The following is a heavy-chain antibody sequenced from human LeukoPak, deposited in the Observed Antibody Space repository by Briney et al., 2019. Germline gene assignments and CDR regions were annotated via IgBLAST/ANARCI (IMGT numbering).Heavy chain of an antibody. CDR3: ARSSPSIMITFGGVIVQNWFDP. CDR1: GGSISSGGYS. D-gene: IGHD3-16*02. J-gene: IGHJ5*02. V-gene: IGHV4-30-2*01. Sequence: NPSQTLSLTCAVSGGSISSGGYSWSWIRQPPGQGLEWIGYIYHSGSTYYNPSLKSRVTISVDTSKNQFSLKLSSVTAADTAVYYCARSSPSIMITFGGVIVQNWFDPWGQGTLVTVSS. CDR2: IYHSGST.